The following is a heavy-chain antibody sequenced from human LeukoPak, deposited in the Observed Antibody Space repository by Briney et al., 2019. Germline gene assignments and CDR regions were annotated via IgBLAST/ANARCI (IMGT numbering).Heavy chain of an antibody. J-gene: IGHJ4*02. V-gene: IGHV3-11*03. CDR2: ISSSSSYT. CDR1: GFTFSDYY. CDR3: ARGPRWGGYRFVDY. D-gene: IGHD3-16*02. Sequence: GGSLRLSCVASGFTFSDYYMSWIRQAPGKGLEWVSYISSSSSYTNNADSVKGRFTISRDNAKNSLYLQMNSLRAEDTAVYYCARGPRWGGYRFVDYWGQGTLVTVSS.